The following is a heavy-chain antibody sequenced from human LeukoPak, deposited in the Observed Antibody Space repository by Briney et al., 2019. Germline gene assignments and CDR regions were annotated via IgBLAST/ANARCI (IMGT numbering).Heavy chain of an antibody. Sequence: GGSLRLSCAASGFTFSSYAMHWVRQAPGKGLEWVAVISYDGSNKYYADSVKGRFTISRDNSKNTLYLQMNSLRAEDTAVYYCARDGPTAMVIDYWGQGTLVTVSS. CDR3: ARDGPTAMVIDY. CDR2: ISYDGSNK. D-gene: IGHD5-18*01. V-gene: IGHV3-30*04. CDR1: GFTFSSYA. J-gene: IGHJ4*02.